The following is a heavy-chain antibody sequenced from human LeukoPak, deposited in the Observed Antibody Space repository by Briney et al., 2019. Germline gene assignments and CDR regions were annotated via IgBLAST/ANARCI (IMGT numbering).Heavy chain of an antibody. D-gene: IGHD3-16*02. J-gene: IGHJ3*01. CDR3: VKRLTLGDLSIKGAFAL. Sequence: GGSLRLSCAASGFTDSSNYMSWVRQGPGKGLEWVALIYNDGGTHYTDSVKGRFTISRDTSRNTLFLQMNSLRVEDSAMYYCVKRLTLGDLSIKGAFALWGQGTMVTVAS. V-gene: IGHV3-53*01. CDR1: GFTDSSNY. CDR2: IYNDGGT.